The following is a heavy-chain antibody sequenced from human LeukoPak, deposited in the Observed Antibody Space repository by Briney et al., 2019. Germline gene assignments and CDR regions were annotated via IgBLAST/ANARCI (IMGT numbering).Heavy chain of an antibody. CDR1: GGSISGSSYY. CDR2: IYYTGST. Sequence: PSETLSLTCTVSGGSISGSSYYWGWIRQPPGKGLEWIGSIYYTGSTYYNPSLKSRVTISVDTSKNQFSLKLTSVTAADTAVYYCARHGHHGDHDYWGQGTLVTVTS. V-gene: IGHV4-39*01. D-gene: IGHD2-21*02. J-gene: IGHJ4*02. CDR3: ARHGHHGDHDY.